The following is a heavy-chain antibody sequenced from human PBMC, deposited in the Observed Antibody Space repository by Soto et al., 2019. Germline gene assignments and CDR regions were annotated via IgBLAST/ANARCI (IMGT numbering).Heavy chain of an antibody. Sequence: PGGSLRLSCSASGFTFSRYAMHWVRQAPGKGLQYVSAISGDGASTFYADSVKGRFTISRDNSKNTLYLQMSSLRAEDTSVYYCVKDEVSIYHDINRNWLAPWGQGPLVTVSS. CDR3: VKDEVSIYHDINRNWLAP. CDR1: GFTFSRYA. J-gene: IGHJ5*02. D-gene: IGHD3-9*01. CDR2: ISGDGAST. V-gene: IGHV3-64D*06.